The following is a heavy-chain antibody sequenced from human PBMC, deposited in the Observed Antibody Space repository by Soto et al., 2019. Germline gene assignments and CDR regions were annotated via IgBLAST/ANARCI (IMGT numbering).Heavy chain of an antibody. D-gene: IGHD1-26*01. V-gene: IGHV1-69*02. Sequence: ASVKVSCKASGGTFSSYTISWVRQAPGQGLEWMGRIIPILGIANYAQKLQGRVTITADKSTSTAYMELSSLRAEDTALYYCAKAANLGSYRFEYWGQGTLVTISS. J-gene: IGHJ4*02. CDR2: IIPILGIA. CDR1: GGTFSSYT. CDR3: AKAANLGSYRFEY.